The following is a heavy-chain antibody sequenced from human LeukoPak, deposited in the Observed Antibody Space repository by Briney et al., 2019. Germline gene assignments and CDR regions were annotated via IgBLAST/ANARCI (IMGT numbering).Heavy chain of an antibody. V-gene: IGHV3-21*01. CDR3: SRSIAVARYYFDY. CDR2: ISSSSSNI. Sequence: GGSLRLSCAASGFTFSGYSMNWVRQAPGKGLEWVSSISSSSSNIYYADSVKGRFTISRENAKNSLYLQMNSLRAEDTAVYYCSRSIAVARYYFDYWGQGTLVTVSS. J-gene: IGHJ4*02. D-gene: IGHD6-19*01. CDR1: GFTFSGYS.